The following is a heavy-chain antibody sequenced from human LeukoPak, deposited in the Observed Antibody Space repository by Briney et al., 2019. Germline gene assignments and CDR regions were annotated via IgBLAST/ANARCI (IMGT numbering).Heavy chain of an antibody. V-gene: IGHV1-2*02. CDR1: GYTFTGYY. CDR3: ARDAIAAAGTQLPYYYYYMDV. D-gene: IGHD6-13*01. CDR2: INPNSGVT. J-gene: IGHJ6*03. Sequence: ASVKVSCKASGYTFTGYYMHWVRQAPGQGLEWMGWINPNSGVTNHAQKFQGRVAMTRDTSISTAYMELSRLRSDDTAVYYCARDAIAAAGTQLPYYYYYMDVWGKGTTVTISS.